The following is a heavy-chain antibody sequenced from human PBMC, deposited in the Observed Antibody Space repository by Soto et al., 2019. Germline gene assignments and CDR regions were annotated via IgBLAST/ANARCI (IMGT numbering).Heavy chain of an antibody. Sequence: QVQLVESGGGVVQPGRSLRLSCAASGFIFSTYAWHWVRQAPGKGLEWVAVICYDGSNKYYADSVKGRFTISRDNSKNTLYLQMNSLRAEDTAVYYCASEIRIAVAGYYYYYGMDVWGQGTTVTVSS. V-gene: IGHV3-33*01. CDR3: ASEIRIAVAGYYYYYGMDV. CDR1: GFIFSTYA. CDR2: ICYDGSNK. D-gene: IGHD6-19*01. J-gene: IGHJ6*02.